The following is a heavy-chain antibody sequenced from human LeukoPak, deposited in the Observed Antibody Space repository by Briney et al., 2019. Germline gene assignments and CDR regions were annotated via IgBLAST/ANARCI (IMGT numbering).Heavy chain of an antibody. Sequence: ASVKVSCKVSGYTFTSYDINWVRQATGQGLEWMGWMNPNSGNTGYAQKFQGRVTMTRNTSISTAYMELSSLRSEDTAVYYCARVRITMVRGVILGAAFDIWGQGTMVTVSS. CDR2: MNPNSGNT. CDR1: GYTFTSYD. D-gene: IGHD3-10*01. J-gene: IGHJ3*02. CDR3: ARVRITMVRGVILGAAFDI. V-gene: IGHV1-8*01.